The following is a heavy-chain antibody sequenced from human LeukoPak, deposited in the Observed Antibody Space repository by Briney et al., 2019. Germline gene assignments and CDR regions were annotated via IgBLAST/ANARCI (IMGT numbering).Heavy chain of an antibody. J-gene: IGHJ3*02. CDR2: FDPEDGET. Sequence: ASVKVSCKVSGYTLTELSMHWVRQAPGKGLEWMGGFDPEDGETIYAQKFQGRVTMTEDTSTDTASMELSSLRSEDTAVYYCATHDSYGVDAFDIWGQGTMVTVSS. D-gene: IGHD4-17*01. CDR3: ATHDSYGVDAFDI. CDR1: GYTLTELS. V-gene: IGHV1-24*01.